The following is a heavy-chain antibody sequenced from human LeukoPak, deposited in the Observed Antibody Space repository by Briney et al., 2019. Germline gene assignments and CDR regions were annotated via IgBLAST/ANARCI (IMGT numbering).Heavy chain of an antibody. J-gene: IGHJ6*02. Sequence: PGGSLRLSCAASGFTFSSYAMHWVRQAPGKGLEWVAVISYDGSNKYYADSVKGRFTISRDNSKNTLYLQMNSLRAEDTAVYYCARDPEGRFGEFTYYYYGMDVWGQGTTVTVSS. D-gene: IGHD3-10*01. CDR2: ISYDGSNK. CDR3: ARDPEGRFGEFTYYYYGMDV. CDR1: GFTFSSYA. V-gene: IGHV3-30-3*01.